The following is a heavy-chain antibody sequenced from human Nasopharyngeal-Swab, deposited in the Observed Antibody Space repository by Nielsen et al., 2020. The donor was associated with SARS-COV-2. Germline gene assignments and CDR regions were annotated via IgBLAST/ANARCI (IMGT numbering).Heavy chain of an antibody. J-gene: IGHJ6*02. CDR2: ISYDGSNK. CDR1: GFTFSSYA. V-gene: IGHV3-30*04. CDR3: AREAAPFLGMDV. Sequence: GGSLRLSCAASGFTFSSYAMHWVRQAPGKGLEWVAVISYDGSNKYYADSVKGRFTISRDNSKNTLYLQMNSLRAEDTAVYYCAREAAPFLGMDVWGQGTTVTVSS. D-gene: IGHD6-25*01.